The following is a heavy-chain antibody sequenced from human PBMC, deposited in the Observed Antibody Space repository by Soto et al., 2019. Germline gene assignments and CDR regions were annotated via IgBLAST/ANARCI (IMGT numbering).Heavy chain of an antibody. CDR3: ARAGLGAVAVLDY. Sequence: GGSLRLSCAASGFTFSSYAMHWVRQAPGKGLEWVAVISYDGSNKYYADSVKGRFTISRDNSKNTLYLQMNSLRAEDTAVYYCARAGLGAVAVLDYWGQGTLVTVSS. CDR1: GFTFSSYA. CDR2: ISYDGSNK. V-gene: IGHV3-30-3*01. D-gene: IGHD6-19*01. J-gene: IGHJ4*02.